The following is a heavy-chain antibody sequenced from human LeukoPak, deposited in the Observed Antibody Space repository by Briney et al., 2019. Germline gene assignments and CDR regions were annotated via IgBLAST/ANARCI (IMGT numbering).Heavy chain of an antibody. V-gene: IGHV4-59*12. D-gene: IGHD3-10*01. CDR1: GGSISSYY. CDR2: IYYSGST. Sequence: PSKTLSLTCTVSGGSISSYYWSWIRQPPGKGLEWIGYIYYSGSTNYNPSLKSRVTISVDTSKNQFSLKLSSVTAADTAVYYCARLTKNDSGSFRFGKKKRGYMDVWGKGTTVTISS. J-gene: IGHJ6*03. CDR3: ARLTKNDSGSFRFGKKKRGYMDV.